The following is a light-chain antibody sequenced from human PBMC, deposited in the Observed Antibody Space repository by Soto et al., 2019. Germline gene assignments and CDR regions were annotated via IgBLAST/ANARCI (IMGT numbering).Light chain of an antibody. CDR3: QQYGSTPPT. V-gene: IGKV3-20*01. J-gene: IGKJ1*01. Sequence: VLTQSPGTLSVSPGERVTVTCWASQSVTCNYLAWYQQKPGQAPRLLIYGASYRATGIPDRFSGSGSGTDFSLTISRLEPEDFAVYCCQQYGSTPPTFGQGTKVEMK. CDR2: GAS. CDR1: QSVTCNY.